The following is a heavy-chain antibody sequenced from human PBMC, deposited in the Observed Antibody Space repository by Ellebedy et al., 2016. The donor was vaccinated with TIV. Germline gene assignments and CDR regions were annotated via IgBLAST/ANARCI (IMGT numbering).Heavy chain of an antibody. CDR2: IHEDGSEK. D-gene: IGHD1-1*01. Sequence: GESLKISXAASGFTFSGYWMSWFRQAPGKGLEWVANIHEDGSEKYYVDSVKGRFIISRDNTKKSLSLQMNSLRAEDTAVYYCIRGYHYFDDWGQGTLVTVSS. V-gene: IGHV3-7*02. CDR3: IRGYHYFDD. J-gene: IGHJ4*02. CDR1: GFTFSGYW.